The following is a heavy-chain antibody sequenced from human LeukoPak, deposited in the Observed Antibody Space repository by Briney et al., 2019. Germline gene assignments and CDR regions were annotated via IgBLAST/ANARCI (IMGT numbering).Heavy chain of an antibody. Sequence: SETLSLTCAVYGGSFSGYYWSWIRQPPGKGLEWIGEINHSGSTNYNPSLKSRVTISVDTSKNQFSLKLSSVTAADTAVYYCARHRYGRDPYYFDYWGQGTLVTVSS. V-gene: IGHV4-34*01. CDR1: GGSFSGYY. D-gene: IGHD3-10*01. CDR2: INHSGST. CDR3: ARHRYGRDPYYFDY. J-gene: IGHJ4*02.